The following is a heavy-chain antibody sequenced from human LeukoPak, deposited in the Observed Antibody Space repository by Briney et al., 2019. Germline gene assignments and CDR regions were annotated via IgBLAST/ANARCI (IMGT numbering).Heavy chain of an antibody. D-gene: IGHD6-13*01. J-gene: IGHJ4*02. CDR2: IYYSGST. CDR3: ARDSSFWSAFDH. Sequence: SETLSLTCTVSGGSISSGGYYCSWIRQHPGKGLEWIGYIYYSGSTYYNPSLKSRVTISVDTSKNQFSLKLSSVTAADTAVYYCARDSSFWSAFDHWGQGTLVTVSS. V-gene: IGHV4-31*03. CDR1: GGSISSGGYY.